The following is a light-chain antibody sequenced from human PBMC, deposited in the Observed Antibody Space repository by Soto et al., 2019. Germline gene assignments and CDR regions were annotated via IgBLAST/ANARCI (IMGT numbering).Light chain of an antibody. CDR2: EVA. CDR3: SSYTRSTTLL. CDR1: TSDVGGYNF. V-gene: IGLV2-14*01. Sequence: QSGLTQPASVSGSPGQSITISCTGTTSDVGGYNFVSWYQQSPGKAPKLIIYEVANRPSGVSDRFSGSKSGNTASLTISGLQAEDEADYYCSSYTRSTTLLFGGGTKLTVL. J-gene: IGLJ3*02.